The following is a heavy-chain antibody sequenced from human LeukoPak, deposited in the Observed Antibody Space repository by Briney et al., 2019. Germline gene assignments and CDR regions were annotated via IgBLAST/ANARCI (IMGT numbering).Heavy chain of an antibody. J-gene: IGHJ4*02. D-gene: IGHD2-15*01. V-gene: IGHV4-39*01. CDR2: IYYSGST. CDR1: GGSISSNSYY. Sequence: SETLSLTCTVSGGSISSNSYYWGWIRQPPGKGLEWIGSIYYSGSTYYNPSLKSRVTISVDTSKNQFSLKLSSVTAADTAVYYCASHLGYCSGGSCFTFDYWGQGTLVTVSS. CDR3: ASHLGYCSGGSCFTFDY.